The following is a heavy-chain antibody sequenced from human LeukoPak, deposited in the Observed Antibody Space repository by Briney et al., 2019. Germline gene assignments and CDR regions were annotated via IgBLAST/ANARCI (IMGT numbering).Heavy chain of an antibody. CDR3: ASRNYFDSSGQTPIDY. J-gene: IGHJ4*02. CDR2: IYSGGST. Sequence: GGSLRLSCEASGFIFTDYWMTWVRQAPGKGLEWVSVIYSGGSTYYADSVKGRFTISRDSSKNTLYLQMNSLRAEDTAVYYCASRNYFDSSGQTPIDYWGQGTLVTVSS. V-gene: IGHV3-53*01. D-gene: IGHD3-22*01. CDR1: GFIFTDYW.